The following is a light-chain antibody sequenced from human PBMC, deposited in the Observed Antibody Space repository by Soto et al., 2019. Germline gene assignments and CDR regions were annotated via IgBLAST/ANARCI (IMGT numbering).Light chain of an antibody. Sequence: QSALTQPASVSGSPGQSVTISCTGTSSDVGGYQYVTWYQQHPGKAPKLMIYEVSNRPSGVSNRFSGSKSGNTASLTISGLQAEDEADYYCSSYTSSRTLLYVXGTGTKLTVL. CDR3: SSYTSSRTLLYV. V-gene: IGLV2-14*01. CDR2: EVS. CDR1: SSDVGGYQY. J-gene: IGLJ1*01.